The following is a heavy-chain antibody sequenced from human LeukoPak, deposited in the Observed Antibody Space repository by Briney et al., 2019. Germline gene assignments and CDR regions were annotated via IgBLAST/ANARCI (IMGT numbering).Heavy chain of an antibody. CDR2: ISGDGGST. J-gene: IGHJ6*02. Sequence: GGSLRLSCAASGFTFYDYAMHWVRHAPGKGLEWVSLISGDGGSTYYADSVKGRFTISRDNSKNSLYLQMNSLRTEDTALYYCAKDGVVVPAATKGYYYYYGMDVWGQGTTVTVSS. CDR1: GFTFYDYA. CDR3: AKDGVVVPAATKGYYYYYGMDV. D-gene: IGHD2-2*01. V-gene: IGHV3-43*02.